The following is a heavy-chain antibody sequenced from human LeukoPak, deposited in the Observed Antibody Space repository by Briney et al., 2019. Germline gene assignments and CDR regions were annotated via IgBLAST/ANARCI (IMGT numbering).Heavy chain of an antibody. CDR1: GFTFSSHG. J-gene: IGHJ5*02. CDR3: ARGENWFDP. Sequence: GRSLRPSCAASGFTFSSHGINWVRQAPGKGLEWVSGISPSGDITYYTDSVKGRFTISRDNSKNTLYLQMNSLRAEDTAVYYCARGENWFDPWGQGTLVTVSS. V-gene: IGHV3-23*01. CDR2: ISPSGDIT.